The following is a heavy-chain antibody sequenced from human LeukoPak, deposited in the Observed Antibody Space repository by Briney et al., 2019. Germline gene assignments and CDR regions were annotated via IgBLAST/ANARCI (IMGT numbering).Heavy chain of an antibody. CDR2: IKKDGIEK. Sequence: GGSLRLSCAASGFTFSIYSMNWVRQAPGKGLEWVANIKKDGIEKYYVESVKGRFTISRDNAKNSLYLQMNSLRAEDTAVYYCARGRYSSRSGGYYFDIWGQGTLVTVSS. CDR3: ARGRYSSRSGGYYFDI. J-gene: IGHJ4*02. CDR1: GFTFSIYS. V-gene: IGHV3-7*01. D-gene: IGHD2-2*01.